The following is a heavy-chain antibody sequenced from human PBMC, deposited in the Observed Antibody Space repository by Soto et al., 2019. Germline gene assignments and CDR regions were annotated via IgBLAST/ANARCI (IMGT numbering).Heavy chain of an antibody. CDR1: GYTFTSYA. J-gene: IGHJ4*02. D-gene: IGHD6-19*01. CDR3: ARAYSSGWPLDY. V-gene: IGHV1-3*01. CDR2: INAGNGNT. Sequence: ASVKVSCKASGYTFTSYAMHWVRQAPGQRLEWMGWINAGNGNTKYSQKFQGRVTITRDTSASTAYMELSSLRSEDTAVYYCARAYSSGWPLDYWGQGTLGTAPQ.